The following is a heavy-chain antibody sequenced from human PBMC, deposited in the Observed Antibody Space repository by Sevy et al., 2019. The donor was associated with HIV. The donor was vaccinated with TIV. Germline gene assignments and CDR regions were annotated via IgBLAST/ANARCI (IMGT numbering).Heavy chain of an antibody. CDR1: GYSISSDYY. CDR3: ARAIGTQVAGFYYFDY. CDR2: IYHSGYS. Sequence: SETLSLTCAVSGYSISSDYYWGWIRQPPGKGLEWIGSIYHSGYSYYNPSLKSRVTISVDTTKNQFSLKLISVTAADTAVYYCARAIGTQVAGFYYFDYWGQGTLVTVSS. J-gene: IGHJ4*02. V-gene: IGHV4-38-2*01. D-gene: IGHD6-19*01.